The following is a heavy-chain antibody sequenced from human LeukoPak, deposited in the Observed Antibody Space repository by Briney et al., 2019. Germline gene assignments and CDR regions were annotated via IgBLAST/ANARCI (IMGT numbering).Heavy chain of an antibody. J-gene: IGHJ4*02. D-gene: IGHD6-6*01. CDR1: GFTFSSYG. V-gene: IGHV3-30*02. CDR3: AKESIAARPGVFDY. Sequence: GGSLRLSCAASGFTFSSYGMHWVRQAPGKGLEWVAFIRYDGSNKYYADSVKGRFIISRDNSKNTLYLQMNSLRAEDTAVYYCAKESIAARPGVFDYWGQGTLVTVSS. CDR2: IRYDGSNK.